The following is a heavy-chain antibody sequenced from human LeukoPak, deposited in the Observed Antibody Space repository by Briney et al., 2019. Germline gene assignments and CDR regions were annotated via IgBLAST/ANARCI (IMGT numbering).Heavy chain of an antibody. CDR2: IKQHGSEK. V-gene: IGHV3-7*01. CDR3: ARAPFYDILTGYFFDY. Sequence: GSLRLSCAASGFSLSGYWMSWVRQAPGKGLEWVANIKQHGSEKYYVDSVKGRFTISRDNAKNSLYLQMNSLRAEDTAVYYCARAPFYDILTGYFFDYWGQGTLVTVSS. J-gene: IGHJ4*02. CDR1: GFSLSGYW. D-gene: IGHD3-9*01.